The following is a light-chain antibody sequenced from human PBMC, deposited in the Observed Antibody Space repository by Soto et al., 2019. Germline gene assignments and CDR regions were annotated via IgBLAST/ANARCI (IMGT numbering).Light chain of an antibody. J-gene: IGLJ3*02. CDR2: NND. Sequence: QSVLTQPPSASGTPGQRVTMSCSGSNSNIGINTVNWYQQLPGTAPKLLIYNNDQRPSGVPDRFSGSKSGTSASLAISGLQSEDEADYYCAAWDDSLNGWVFGGGTQLTVL. CDR1: NSNIGINT. CDR3: AAWDDSLNGWV. V-gene: IGLV1-44*01.